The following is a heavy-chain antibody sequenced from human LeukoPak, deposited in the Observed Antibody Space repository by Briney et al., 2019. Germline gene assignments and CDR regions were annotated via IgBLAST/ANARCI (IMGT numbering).Heavy chain of an antibody. CDR2: INHSGST. Sequence: SETLSLTCAVYGGSFSGYYWSWIRQPPGKGLERIGEINHSGSTNYNPSLKSRVTISVDTSKNQFSLKLSSVTAADTAVYYCARVRSSSGYYYWGQGTLVTVSS. CDR3: ARVRSSSGYYY. V-gene: IGHV4-34*01. CDR1: GGSFSGYY. J-gene: IGHJ4*02. D-gene: IGHD3-22*01.